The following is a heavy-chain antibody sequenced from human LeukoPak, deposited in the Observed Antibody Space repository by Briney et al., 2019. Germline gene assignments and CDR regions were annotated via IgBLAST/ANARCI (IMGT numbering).Heavy chain of an antibody. CDR1: GFTFSSYA. V-gene: IGHV3-30-3*01. J-gene: IGHJ4*02. Sequence: GGNLRLSCAASGFTFSSYAMHWVRQAPGKGLEWVAIISYDGSNEHYADSVMGRFTISRDNSKNTLYLQMNSLRPEDTAVYYCARGEPPDYWGQGTLVTVSS. CDR3: ARGEPPDY. CDR2: ISYDGSNE.